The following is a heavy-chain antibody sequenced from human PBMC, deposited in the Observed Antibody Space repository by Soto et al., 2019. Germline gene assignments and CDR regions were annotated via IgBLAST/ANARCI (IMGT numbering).Heavy chain of an antibody. CDR3: ARLTDYGDFKYFDY. J-gene: IGHJ4*02. D-gene: IGHD4-17*01. Sequence: QVQLVQSGAEVKKPGASVKVSCKASGYTFSSDAITWVRQAPGQGLEWVGWISAYNGNTNYAQKFEDRLFLTTDTSTSTAYMELRSLRSDDTATYYCARLTDYGDFKYFDYWGQGPLVTVSS. CDR1: GYTFSSDA. V-gene: IGHV1-18*01. CDR2: ISAYNGNT.